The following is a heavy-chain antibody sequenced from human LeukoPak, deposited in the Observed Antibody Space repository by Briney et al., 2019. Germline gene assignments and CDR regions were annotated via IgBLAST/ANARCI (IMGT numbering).Heavy chain of an antibody. Sequence: PGGSLRLSCAASGFTFSSYWMSWVRQAPGKGLEWVSRIDDVGSGTSYADSVKGRFTISRDDAKNTVYLQMNSLRAEDTAVYYCATVFDFWGQGTLVTVSS. V-gene: IGHV3-74*01. CDR2: IDDVGSGT. J-gene: IGHJ5*01. CDR1: GFTFSSYW. D-gene: IGHD2-21*02. CDR3: ATVFDF.